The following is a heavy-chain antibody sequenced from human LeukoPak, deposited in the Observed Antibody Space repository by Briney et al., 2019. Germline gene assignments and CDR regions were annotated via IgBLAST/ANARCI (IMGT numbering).Heavy chain of an antibody. J-gene: IGHJ1*01. Sequence: SETLSLTCAVYGGSFSGYYWSWIRQPPGKGLEWIGEINHSGSTNYNPSLKSRVTISVDTSKNQFSLKLSSVTAADTAVYYCAREDYGGNSEYFQHWDQGTLVTVSS. CDR1: GGSFSGYY. CDR3: AREDYGGNSEYFQH. V-gene: IGHV4-34*01. CDR2: INHSGST. D-gene: IGHD4-23*01.